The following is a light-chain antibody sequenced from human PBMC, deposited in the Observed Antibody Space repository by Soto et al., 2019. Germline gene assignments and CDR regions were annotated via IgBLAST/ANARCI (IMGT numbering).Light chain of an antibody. V-gene: IGKV1-33*01. Sequence: IQMPRPLSSLSASVGDSDPVPCXASQDIDNYLNWYQQKPGKAPNLLIYDASNLETGVPSRFSGGGSGTDFTFTITSLQPEDIATYYCQHYDHVQVTFGQGTGLEIK. CDR1: QDIDNY. CDR2: DAS. J-gene: IGKJ5*01. CDR3: QHYDHVQVT.